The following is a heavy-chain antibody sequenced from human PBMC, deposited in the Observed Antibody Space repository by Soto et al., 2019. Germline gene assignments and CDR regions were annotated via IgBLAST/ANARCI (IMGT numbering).Heavy chain of an antibody. CDR3: GAYDSSGDI. CDR1: GASISSYF. V-gene: IGHV4-59*08. Sequence: SETLSLTCTVSGASISSYFWNWIRQPPGKGLEWIGYIYYSGTTYYNPSLKSRVTMSVDTSKNQFSLKLSSVTAADTAVYYCGAYDSSGDIWGKGTLVTVAS. CDR2: IYYSGTT. J-gene: IGHJ4*02. D-gene: IGHD3-22*01.